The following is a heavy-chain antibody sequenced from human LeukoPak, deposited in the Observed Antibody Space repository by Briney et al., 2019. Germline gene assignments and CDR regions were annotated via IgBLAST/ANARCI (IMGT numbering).Heavy chain of an antibody. D-gene: IGHD6-13*01. J-gene: IGHJ4*02. CDR2: IYYSGST. Sequence: MPSETLSLTCTVSGGSISSSSYYWGWIRQPPGKGLEWIGSIYYSGSTYYNPSLKSRVTISVDTSKNQFSLKLSSVTAADTAVYYCARQITDGSSWYWAGGYFDYWGQGTLVTVSS. V-gene: IGHV4-39*01. CDR3: ARQITDGSSWYWAGGYFDY. CDR1: GGSISSSSYY.